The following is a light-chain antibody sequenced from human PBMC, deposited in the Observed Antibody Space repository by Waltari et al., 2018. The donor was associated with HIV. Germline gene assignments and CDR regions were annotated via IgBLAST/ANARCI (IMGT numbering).Light chain of an antibody. Sequence: QSALTQPRSVSGSPGQSVTISCTGTSSDVGTYNYVSWYQQHPGKAPKLMSYDVNKRPSGVPDRFSGSKSGNTASLTISGLQADDEADYYCCSYAGSYTWVFGGGTKLTVL. V-gene: IGLV2-11*01. CDR3: CSYAGSYTWV. J-gene: IGLJ3*02. CDR2: DVN. CDR1: SSDVGTYNY.